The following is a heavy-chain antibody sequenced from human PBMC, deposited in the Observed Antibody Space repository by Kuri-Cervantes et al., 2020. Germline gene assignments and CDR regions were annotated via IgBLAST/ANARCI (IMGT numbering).Heavy chain of an antibody. CDR2: IYSGGST. CDR3: ARDTGYCSSTSCYGDWYFDL. D-gene: IGHD2-2*01. Sequence: CAASGFTVSSNYMSWVRQAPGKGLEWVSVIYSGGSTYYADSVKGRFTISRDNSKNTLYLQMNSLKAEDTAVYYCARDTGYCSSTSCYGDWYFDLWGRGTLVTVSS. V-gene: IGHV3-53*01. J-gene: IGHJ2*01. CDR1: GFTVSSNY.